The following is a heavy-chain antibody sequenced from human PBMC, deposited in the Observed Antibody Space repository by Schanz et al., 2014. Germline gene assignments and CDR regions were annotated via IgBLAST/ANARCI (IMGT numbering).Heavy chain of an antibody. CDR1: GGSINSYY. CDR2: IYSRGNA. D-gene: IGHD2-2*01. Sequence: QVQLQESGPGLVKPSETLSLTCTVSGGSINSYYWNWIRQPPGKGLEWIGHIYSRGNANYNPSLQSRVTISLDTSKAQVSLRLNSVSAADTAVYYCARHGELGGCSSSSCWALNWFDPWGQGTLVTVSS. V-gene: IGHV4-59*08. CDR3: ARHGELGGCSSSSCWALNWFDP. J-gene: IGHJ5*02.